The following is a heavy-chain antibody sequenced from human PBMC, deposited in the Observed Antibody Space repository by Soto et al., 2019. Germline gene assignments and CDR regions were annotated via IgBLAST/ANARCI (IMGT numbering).Heavy chain of an antibody. CDR1: GGSISSGDYY. CDR3: ARDTGYGDSFDYYYYGMDV. V-gene: IGHV4-30-4*01. CDR2: IYYSGST. Sequence: PSETLSLTCTVSGGSISSGDYYWSWIRQPPGKGLEWIGYIYYSGSTYYNPSLKSRVTISVDTSKNRFSLKLSSVTAADTAVYYCARDTGYGDSFDYYYYGMDVWGQGTTVTVSS. J-gene: IGHJ6*02. D-gene: IGHD4-17*01.